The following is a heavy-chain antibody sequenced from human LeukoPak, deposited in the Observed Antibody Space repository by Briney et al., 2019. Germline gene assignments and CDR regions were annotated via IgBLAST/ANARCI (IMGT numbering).Heavy chain of an antibody. CDR2: IGTAGDT. J-gene: IGHJ3*02. V-gene: IGHV3-13*01. CDR3: ARAVLPHDAFDI. Sequence: GGSLRLSCAASGFTFSSYDMHWVRHATGKGLEWVSAIGTAGDTYYPGSVKGRFAISRENAKNSLCLQMNSLRAGDTAVYYCARAVLPHDAFDIWGQGTMVTVSS. CDR1: GFTFSSYD.